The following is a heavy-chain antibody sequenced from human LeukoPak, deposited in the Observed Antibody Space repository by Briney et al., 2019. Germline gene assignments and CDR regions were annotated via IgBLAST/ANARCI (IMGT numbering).Heavy chain of an antibody. CDR1: GFTFDDYA. CDR3: ARDNGLGSYHEFDY. V-gene: IGHV3-9*01. D-gene: IGHD5-18*01. CDR2: ISWNSGSI. Sequence: PGGSLRLSCAASGFTFDDYAMHWVRQAPGKGLEWVSGISWNSGSIGYADSVKGRFTISRDNAKNSLYLQMNSLRSEDTAVYYCARDNGLGSYHEFDYWGQGTLVTVSS. J-gene: IGHJ4*02.